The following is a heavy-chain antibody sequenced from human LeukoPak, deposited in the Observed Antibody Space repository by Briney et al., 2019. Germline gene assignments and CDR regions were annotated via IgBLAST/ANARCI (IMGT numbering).Heavy chain of an antibody. J-gene: IGHJ6*03. D-gene: IGHD3-16*01. Sequence: GGSLRLSCAASGFTFSTYSMNWVRQAPGKGLEWVSYISSSSGTIYYADSVKSRFTISRDNAKNSLYLQMNSLRAEDTAVYYCARRPEFGVLYYMDVWGKGTTVTVSS. V-gene: IGHV3-48*01. CDR3: ARRPEFGVLYYMDV. CDR2: ISSSSGTI. CDR1: GFTFSTYS.